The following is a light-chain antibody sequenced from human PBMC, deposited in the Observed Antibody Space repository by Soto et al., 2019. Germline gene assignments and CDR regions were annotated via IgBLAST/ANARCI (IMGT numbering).Light chain of an antibody. CDR2: KAS. V-gene: IGKV1-5*03. CDR3: QQYNSYWT. CDR1: QSISSW. Sequence: DIQMTQSPSTLSASVGDRVTITCRASQSISSWLAWYQQKPGKAPKLLIYKASSLESGVPSRFSGSGSGTEFTLTISILQPDDFETYYCQQYNSYWTFGQGTKVEMK. J-gene: IGKJ1*01.